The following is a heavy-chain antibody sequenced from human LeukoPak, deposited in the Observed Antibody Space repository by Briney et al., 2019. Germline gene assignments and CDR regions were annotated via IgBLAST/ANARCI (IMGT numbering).Heavy chain of an antibody. Sequence: GGSLRLSCAASGXTFDDYTMHWVRQTPGKGLEWVSLISWDGGSTYYADSVKGRFTISRDNSKNSLYLQMNSLRTEDTALYYCAKGHIVGAITEFDYWGQGTLVTVSS. CDR1: GXTFDDYT. CDR2: ISWDGGST. CDR3: AKGHIVGAITEFDY. V-gene: IGHV3-43*01. J-gene: IGHJ4*02. D-gene: IGHD1-26*01.